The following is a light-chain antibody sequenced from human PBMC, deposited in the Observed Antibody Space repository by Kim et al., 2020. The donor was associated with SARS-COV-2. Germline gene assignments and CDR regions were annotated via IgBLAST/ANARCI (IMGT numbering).Light chain of an antibody. CDR1: QSVSSY. J-gene: IGKJ5*01. Sequence: EIVLTQSPATLSLSPGERATLSCRASQSVSSYLAWYQQKPGQAPRLLSYDASSRATGIPARFSGSGSGTDFTLTISSLEPEDFAVYYCQHRGNWPLTFGHGTRLEIK. V-gene: IGKV3-11*01. CDR2: DAS. CDR3: QHRGNWPLT.